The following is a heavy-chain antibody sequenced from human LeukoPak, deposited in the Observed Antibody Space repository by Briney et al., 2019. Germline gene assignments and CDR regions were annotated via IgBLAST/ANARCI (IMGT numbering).Heavy chain of an antibody. CDR2: IYTSGST. CDR3: ARDLVVPAAAYYYYYMDV. V-gene: IGHV4-4*07. CDR1: GGSISSYY. D-gene: IGHD2-2*01. J-gene: IGHJ6*03. Sequence: PSETLSLTCTVSGGSISSYYWSWIRQPAGKGLEWIGRIYTSGSTNYNPSLKSRVTMSVDTSKNQFSLKLSSVTAAGTAVYYCARDLVVPAAAYYYYYMDVWGKGTTVTVSS.